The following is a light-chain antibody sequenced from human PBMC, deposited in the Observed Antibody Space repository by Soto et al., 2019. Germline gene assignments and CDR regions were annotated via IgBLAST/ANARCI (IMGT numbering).Light chain of an antibody. J-gene: IGKJ5*01. Sequence: EIVMTQSPATLSVSPGERATLSCRASENIYTNLVWYQQKPGQAPRLLFYGASTRATGPPARFSGTGSGTEFTLTINSLQAEDSAVYYCQQYYNWPRTFGQGTRLEIK. V-gene: IGKV3-15*01. CDR1: ENIYTN. CDR3: QQYYNWPRT. CDR2: GAS.